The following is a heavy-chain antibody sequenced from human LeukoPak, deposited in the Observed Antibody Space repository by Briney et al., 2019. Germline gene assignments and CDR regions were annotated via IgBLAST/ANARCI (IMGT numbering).Heavy chain of an antibody. Sequence: PGGSLRLSCAASGFTFSSYWMSWVRQAPGKGLEWVANIKQDGSEKYYVDSVKGRFTISRDNAKNSLYLQMNSLRAEDTAVYYCARHSGQCGYDWACVAAFDIWGQGTMVTVSS. J-gene: IGHJ3*02. D-gene: IGHD5-12*01. CDR1: GFTFSSYW. CDR2: IKQDGSEK. CDR3: ARHSGQCGYDWACVAAFDI. V-gene: IGHV3-7*01.